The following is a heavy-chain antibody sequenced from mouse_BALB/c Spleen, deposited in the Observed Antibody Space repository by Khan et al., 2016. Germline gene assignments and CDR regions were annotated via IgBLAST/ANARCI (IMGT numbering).Heavy chain of an antibody. CDR3: MRGSSWYFDV. Sequence: EVQLLETGGGLVQPGGSRRLSCEGSGFTFSGFWMSWVRQTPGKTLEWIGDINSDGSAINYAPSIKDRFTIFRDNDKSTLYLQMSNVRSEDTATCFCMRGSSWYFDVWGAGTKVTVSS. CDR2: INSDGSAI. CDR1: GFTFSGFW. V-gene: IGHV11-2*02. J-gene: IGHJ1*01.